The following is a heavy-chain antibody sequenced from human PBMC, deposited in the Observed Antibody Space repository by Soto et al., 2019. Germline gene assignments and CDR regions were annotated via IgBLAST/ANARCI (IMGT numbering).Heavy chain of an antibody. D-gene: IGHD6-13*01. CDR1: GFTVSNNY. CDR2: IYSSGST. CDR3: ARARSTAAGLFDY. J-gene: IGHJ4*02. Sequence: GGSLRLSCAASGFTVSNNYMTWVRQAPGKGLEWVSFIYSSGSTYYADSVKGRFTISRDNFKNTLYLQMNSLRAEDTAVYYCARARSTAAGLFDYWGLGTLVTVSS. V-gene: IGHV3-53*01.